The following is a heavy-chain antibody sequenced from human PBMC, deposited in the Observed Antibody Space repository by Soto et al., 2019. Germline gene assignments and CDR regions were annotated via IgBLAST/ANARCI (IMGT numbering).Heavy chain of an antibody. Sequence: ASVKVSCKASGYTFTSYDINWVRQATGQGLEWMGWMNPNSGNTGYAQKFQGRVTMTRNTSISTAYMELSSLRSEDTAVYYCARGPDYYRSGSFVWHDYWGQGTLVTVSS. CDR2: MNPNSGNT. J-gene: IGHJ4*02. V-gene: IGHV1-8*01. CDR3: ARGPDYYRSGSFVWHDY. D-gene: IGHD3-10*01. CDR1: GYTFTSYD.